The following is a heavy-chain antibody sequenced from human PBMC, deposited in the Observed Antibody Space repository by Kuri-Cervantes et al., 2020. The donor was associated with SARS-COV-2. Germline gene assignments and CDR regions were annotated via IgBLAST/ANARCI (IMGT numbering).Heavy chain of an antibody. CDR1: GFSLSTSGVG. CDR3: VRIRAATVIADY. V-gene: IGHV2-5*05. CDR2: MYWDDDK. J-gene: IGHJ4*02. Sequence: SGPTLVKPTQTLTLTCTFSGFSLSTSGVGVGWIRQPPGKALEWLALMYWDDDKRYGPSLKSRLTITKDTSKNQVVLTMTNMDPVDTATYYCVRIRAATVIADYWGQGTLVTV. D-gene: IGHD4-11*01.